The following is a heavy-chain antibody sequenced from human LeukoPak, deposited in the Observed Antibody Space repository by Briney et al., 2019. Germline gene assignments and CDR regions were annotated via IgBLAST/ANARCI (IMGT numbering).Heavy chain of an antibody. CDR1: GFTLSNHW. J-gene: IGHJ5*02. CDR3: ARGVLTYFDP. CDR2: INSEGSGT. D-gene: IGHD3-9*01. Sequence: GGSLRLSCVASGFTLSNHWMHWVRQGPGKGLVSVSHINSEGSGTSYADSVKGRFTISRDIAKNPVYLEMNSLRAEDTAVYYCARGVLTYFDPWGQGTLVTVSS. V-gene: IGHV3-74*01.